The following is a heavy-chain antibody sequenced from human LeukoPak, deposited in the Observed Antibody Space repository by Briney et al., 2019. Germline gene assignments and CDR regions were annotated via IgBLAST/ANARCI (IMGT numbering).Heavy chain of an antibody. CDR1: GGSISSHY. V-gene: IGHV4-59*11. CDR2: IYYSGST. D-gene: IGHD3-22*01. Sequence: SETLSLTCTVSGGSISSHYWSWIRQPPGKGLDWIGYIYYSGSTNYNPPLKSRVTISVDTSKNQFSLKLNSVTAADTAVYYCARGPYYYDSSENWFDPWGQGTLVTVSS. CDR3: ARGPYYYDSSENWFDP. J-gene: IGHJ5*02.